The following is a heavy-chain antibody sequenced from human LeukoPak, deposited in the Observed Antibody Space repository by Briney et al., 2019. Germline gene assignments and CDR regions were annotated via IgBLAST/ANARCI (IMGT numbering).Heavy chain of an antibody. V-gene: IGHV3-48*03. CDR1: GFTFSSYE. J-gene: IGHJ3*02. CDR3: ARDGKYYYGSGSYSHAFDI. D-gene: IGHD3-10*01. CDR2: ISSSGSTI. Sequence: GGSLRLSCAASGFTFSSYEMNWVRQAPGKGLEWVSYISSSGSTIYYADSVKGRFTISRDNAKNSLYLQMNSLRAEDTAVYYCARDGKYYYGSGSYSHAFDIWGQGTMVTVSS.